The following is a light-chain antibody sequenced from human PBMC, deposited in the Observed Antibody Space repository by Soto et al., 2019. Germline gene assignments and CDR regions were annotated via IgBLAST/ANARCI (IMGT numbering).Light chain of an antibody. CDR3: QQYHIWPSWK. CDR2: GAS. Sequence: EIVLTQSPATLSVSLWGSATLSCRAGQSVSLSLAWYQMRPGQPPRLLIYGASTRATDIPARFRGTGSGTDFTLTISSLQSEDFAVYFCQQYHIWPSWKFGQGTKVDIK. V-gene: IGKV3-15*01. J-gene: IGKJ1*01. CDR1: QSVSLS.